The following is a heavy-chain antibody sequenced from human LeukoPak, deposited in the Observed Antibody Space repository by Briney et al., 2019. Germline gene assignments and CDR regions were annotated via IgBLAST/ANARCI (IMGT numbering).Heavy chain of an antibody. CDR1: GGTFSSYA. V-gene: IGHV1-69*04. Sequence: ASVKVPCKASGGTFSSYAISWVRQAPGQGLEWMGRIIPILGIANYAQKFQGRVTITADKSTSTAYMELSSLRSEDTAMYYCACAVRVGATERDYWGQGTLVTVSS. J-gene: IGHJ4*02. CDR2: IIPILGIA. D-gene: IGHD1-26*01. CDR3: ACAVRVGATERDY.